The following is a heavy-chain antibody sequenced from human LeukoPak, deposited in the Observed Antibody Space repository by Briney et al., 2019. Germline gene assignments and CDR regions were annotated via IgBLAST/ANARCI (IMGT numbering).Heavy chain of an antibody. Sequence: PGGSLRLSCAASGFTFSTYGMHWVRQAPGKGLEWVAVISHDGNKKYYVNSVKGRFTISRDNSKNTLYLQMNSLRAEDTAVYYCAKDEDYGDYLNWFDPWGQGTPVTVSS. V-gene: IGHV3-30*18. D-gene: IGHD4-17*01. CDR1: GFTFSTYG. CDR2: ISHDGNKK. J-gene: IGHJ5*02. CDR3: AKDEDYGDYLNWFDP.